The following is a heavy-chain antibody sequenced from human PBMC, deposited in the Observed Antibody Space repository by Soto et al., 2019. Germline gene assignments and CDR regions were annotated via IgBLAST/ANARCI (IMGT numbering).Heavy chain of an antibody. J-gene: IGHJ4*02. V-gene: IGHV4-34*01. CDR3: FRFEEPSASLVPLVDF. CDR1: GESSSTYY. Sequence: QVRLQQWGAGLLKPSDTLSLTCGVYGESSSTYYWNWIRQSPGKGLEWIADINYNGRTNYNPSLTIRLTISVDTSQKQFSLKLAAVTAVDTAVYYCFRFEEPSASLVPLVDFWGQGTLVTVSS. CDR2: INYNGRT. D-gene: IGHD3-10*01.